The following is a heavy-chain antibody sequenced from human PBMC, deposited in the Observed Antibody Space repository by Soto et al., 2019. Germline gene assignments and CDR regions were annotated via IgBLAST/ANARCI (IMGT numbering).Heavy chain of an antibody. J-gene: IGHJ5*02. D-gene: IGHD4-17*01. CDR1: GFILNSYS. CDR3: ARGDYGDCFDP. Sequence: EVQLVESGGGLVQPGGSLRLSCVASGFILNSYSMNWVRQAPGKGLEWVSYISSSSSTIYYADSVKGRFSISRDNAKNSLFLQMNSLSADDTAVYYCARGDYGDCFDPWGQGTLVTVSS. CDR2: ISSSSSTI. V-gene: IGHV3-48*01.